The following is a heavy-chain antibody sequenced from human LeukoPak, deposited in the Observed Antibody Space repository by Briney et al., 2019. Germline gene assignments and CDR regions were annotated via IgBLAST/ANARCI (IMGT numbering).Heavy chain of an antibody. J-gene: IGHJ4*02. CDR3: ARGYCSGGSCYQLDY. V-gene: IGHV1-69*06. D-gene: IGHD2-15*01. CDR1: GGTFSSYA. CDR2: IIPIFGTA. Sequence: GASVKVSCKASGGTFSSYAISWVRQAPGQGLEWMGGIIPIFGTANYAQKFQGRVTITADKSTSTAYMELSSLRSEDTAVYYCARGYCSGGSCYQLDYWGQGTLVTVSS.